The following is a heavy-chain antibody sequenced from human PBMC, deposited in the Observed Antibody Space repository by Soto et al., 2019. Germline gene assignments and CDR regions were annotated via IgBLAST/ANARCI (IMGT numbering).Heavy chain of an antibody. CDR3: AKDGGPAYCNSPGCSAEHFDY. CDR1: GGTFSSYA. J-gene: IGHJ4*02. D-gene: IGHD2-2*01. CDR2: IIPIFGTA. V-gene: IGHV1-69*13. Sequence: SVKVSCKASGGTFSSYAISWVRQAPGQGLEWMGGIIPIFGTANYAQKFQGRVTITADESTSTAYMELSSLKSEDTAVYYCAKDGGPAYCNSPGCSAEHFDYWGRGTQVTVAS.